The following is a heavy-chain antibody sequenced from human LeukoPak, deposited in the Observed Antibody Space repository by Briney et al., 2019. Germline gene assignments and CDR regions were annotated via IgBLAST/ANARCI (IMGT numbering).Heavy chain of an antibody. D-gene: IGHD2-21*01. CDR2: ISSSSRTT. J-gene: IGHJ4*02. CDR1: GFTSSSYT. CDR3: LRGDVRDY. Sequence: PGRSLRLSCAASGFTSSSYTMNSVRQAPGTRLEWVSSISSSSRTTYYADSVEGRFTISRDNAKNSLYLQMNSLRAEDTAVYYCLRGDVRDYWGQGTLVTVSS. V-gene: IGHV3-21*01.